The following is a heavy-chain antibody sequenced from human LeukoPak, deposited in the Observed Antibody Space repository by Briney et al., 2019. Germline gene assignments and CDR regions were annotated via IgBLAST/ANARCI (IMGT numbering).Heavy chain of an antibody. Sequence: GGSLRLSCAASGFAFSRYSMNWVRQAPGKGLEWVSSISPDSNHIYYADSVRGRFTMSRDDAQNSLHLQMNSLRADDTAVYYCTRLLLQSSPPNDYWGQGTLVAVSS. CDR1: GFAFSRYS. CDR2: ISPDSNHI. J-gene: IGHJ4*02. CDR3: TRLLLQSSPPNDY. V-gene: IGHV3-21*01. D-gene: IGHD3-3*01.